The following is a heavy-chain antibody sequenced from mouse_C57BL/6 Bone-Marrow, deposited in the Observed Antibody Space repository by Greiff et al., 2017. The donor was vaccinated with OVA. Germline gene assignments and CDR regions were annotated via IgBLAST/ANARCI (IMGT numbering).Heavy chain of an antibody. Sequence: QVQLKQSGAELVKPGASVKISCKASGYAFSSYWMNWVKQRPGKGLEWIGQIYPGDGDTNYNGKFKGKATLTADKSSSTAYMQLSSLTSEDSAVYFCAIYYWWFYAMDYWGQGTSVTVSS. CDR3: AIYYWWFYAMDY. CDR2: IYPGDGDT. D-gene: IGHD1-1*01. J-gene: IGHJ4*01. V-gene: IGHV1-80*01. CDR1: GYAFSSYW.